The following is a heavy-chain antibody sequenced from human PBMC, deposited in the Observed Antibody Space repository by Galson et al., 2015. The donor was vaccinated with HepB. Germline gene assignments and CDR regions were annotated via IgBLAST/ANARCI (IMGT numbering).Heavy chain of an antibody. Sequence: SLRLSCAASGFTFSSYSMNWVRQAPGKGLEWVSSISSSSSYIYYADSVKGRFTISRDNAKNSLYLQMNSLRAEDTAVYYCARDGESRYYYDSSGESGAFDIWGQGTMVTVSS. CDR3: ARDGESRYYYDSSGESGAFDI. J-gene: IGHJ3*02. V-gene: IGHV3-21*01. CDR1: GFTFSSYS. CDR2: ISSSSSYI. D-gene: IGHD3-22*01.